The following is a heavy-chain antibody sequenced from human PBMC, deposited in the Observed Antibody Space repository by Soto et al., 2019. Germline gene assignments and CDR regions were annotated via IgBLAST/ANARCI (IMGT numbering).Heavy chain of an antibody. J-gene: IGHJ4*02. CDR3: ARHCSNGVCYKAFDY. V-gene: IGHV4-34*01. CDR1: GGSFSGYY. CDR2: IYHGGST. Sequence: SETLSLTCAVYGGSFSGYYWSWIRQPPGRGLEWIGEIYHGGSTDYNPSLKSRVTISLDTSKNQFSLKLTSVTAADTAVYYCARHCSNGVCYKAFDYWGQGXLVTVYS. D-gene: IGHD2-8*01.